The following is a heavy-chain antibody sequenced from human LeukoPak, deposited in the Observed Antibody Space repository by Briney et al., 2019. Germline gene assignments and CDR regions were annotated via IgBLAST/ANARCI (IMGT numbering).Heavy chain of an antibody. D-gene: IGHD3-3*01. CDR2: IKQDGSGK. V-gene: IGHV3-7*01. Sequence: GGSLRLSCAASGFTFSSYWMSWVRQAPGKGLEWVANIKQDGSGKYYVDSVKGRFTISRDNAKNSLYLQMNSLRAEDTAVYYWAREGIYDFWSVYYTYYFDYWGQGTLVTVSS. CDR1: GFTFSSYW. CDR3: AREGIYDFWSVYYTYYFDY. J-gene: IGHJ4*02.